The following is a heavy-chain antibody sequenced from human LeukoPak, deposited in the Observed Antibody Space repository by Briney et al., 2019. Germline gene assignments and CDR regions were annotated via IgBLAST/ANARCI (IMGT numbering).Heavy chain of an antibody. V-gene: IGHV1-18*01. Sequence: ASVKVSCKASGYTFTSYGISWVRQAPGQGLEWMGWISAYNGNTNYAQKLQGRVTMTTDTSTSTAYMELRSLRSDDTAVYYCARRPEAVTTATYYYYGMDVWGQGTTVTVS. D-gene: IGHD4-11*01. CDR3: ARRPEAVTTATYYYYGMDV. CDR1: GYTFTSYG. CDR2: ISAYNGNT. J-gene: IGHJ6*02.